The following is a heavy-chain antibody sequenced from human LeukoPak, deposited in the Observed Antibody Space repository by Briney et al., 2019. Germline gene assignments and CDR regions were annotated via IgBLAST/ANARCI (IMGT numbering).Heavy chain of an antibody. CDR3: ARGRVYGDYDY. V-gene: IGHV4-59*01. Sequence: PSETLSLTCTVSGGSISSYYWSWIRQPPGKGLEWIGYIYYSGSTNYNPSLKSRVTISVDTSKNQFSLKLSSVTAADTAVYYCARGRVYGDYDYWGQGTLVTVSS. CDR1: GGSISSYY. CDR2: IYYSGST. D-gene: IGHD4-17*01. J-gene: IGHJ4*02.